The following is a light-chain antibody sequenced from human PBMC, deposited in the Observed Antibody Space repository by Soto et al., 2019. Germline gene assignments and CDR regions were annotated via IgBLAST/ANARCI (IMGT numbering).Light chain of an antibody. CDR2: GAS. Sequence: EIVMTQSPATLSVSPGERATLSCRASRSVSSSYLAWYQQKPGQAPRLLIYGASSRATGIPDRFSGSGSGTDFTLTISRLETEDFAVYYCQQYDSSPKTFGQGTKVDIK. CDR1: RSVSSSY. V-gene: IGKV3-20*01. CDR3: QQYDSSPKT. J-gene: IGKJ1*01.